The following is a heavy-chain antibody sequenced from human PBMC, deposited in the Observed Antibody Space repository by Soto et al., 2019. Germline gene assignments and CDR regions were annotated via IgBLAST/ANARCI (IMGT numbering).Heavy chain of an antibody. Sequence: QLQLQESGSGLVKPSQTLSLTCAVSGGSISSGGYSWSWIRQPPGKGLEWIGYIYHSGSTYYNPSLKGRVTISVDRSKNQFSLKLSSVTAADTAVYYCARVGGDYGDYVGWFDPWGQGTLVTVSS. CDR2: IYHSGST. D-gene: IGHD4-17*01. V-gene: IGHV4-30-2*01. CDR3: ARVGGDYGDYVGWFDP. J-gene: IGHJ5*02. CDR1: GGSISSGGYS.